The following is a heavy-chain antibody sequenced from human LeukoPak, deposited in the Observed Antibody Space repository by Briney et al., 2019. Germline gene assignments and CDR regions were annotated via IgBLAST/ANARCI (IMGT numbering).Heavy chain of an antibody. J-gene: IGHJ4*02. CDR1: GFTFSSSA. D-gene: IGHD3-22*01. Sequence: GGSLRLSCAASGFTFSSSAMSWVRQVPGKGLEWVSGISASGGSTYYADSVRGRFTISRDNSKNTLYVQMNSLRDEDTAVYYCAKAPIAMIVVAKFYFDYWGQGALVTVSS. V-gene: IGHV3-23*01. CDR2: ISASGGST. CDR3: AKAPIAMIVVAKFYFDY.